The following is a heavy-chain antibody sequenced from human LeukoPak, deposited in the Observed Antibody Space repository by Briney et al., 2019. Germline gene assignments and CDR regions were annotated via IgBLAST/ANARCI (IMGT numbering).Heavy chain of an antibody. CDR1: GFTFSDYY. CDR2: ISSSGSTI. V-gene: IGHV3-11*04. Sequence: GGSLRLSCAASGFTFSDYYMSWIRQAPGKGLEWVSYISSSGSTIYYADSVKGRFTISRDNAKNSLYLQMNSLRAEDTAVYYCARDPKYSSSWYGYYYGMDVWGQGTTVTVSS. J-gene: IGHJ6*02. D-gene: IGHD6-13*01. CDR3: ARDPKYSSSWYGYYYGMDV.